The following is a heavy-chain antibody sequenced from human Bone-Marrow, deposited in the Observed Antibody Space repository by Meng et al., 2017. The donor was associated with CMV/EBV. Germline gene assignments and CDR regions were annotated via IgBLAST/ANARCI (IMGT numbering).Heavy chain of an antibody. D-gene: IGHD2-15*01. CDR3: AISSVVVVAADFDY. Sequence: GGSLRLSCAASGFPFSSYVMSWVRQAPGKGLEWVSAISGSGLTTYYTDSVKGRFTISRDNSKNTLYLQMNSLRAEDTAVYYCAISSVVVVAADFDYWCRGTLVTVPS. CDR2: ISGSGLTT. CDR1: GFPFSSYV. V-gene: IGHV3-23*01. J-gene: IGHJ4*02.